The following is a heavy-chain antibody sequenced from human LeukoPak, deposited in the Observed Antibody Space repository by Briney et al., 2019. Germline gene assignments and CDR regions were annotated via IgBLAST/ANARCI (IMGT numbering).Heavy chain of an antibody. CDR1: GFTFSSSD. CDR3: AKRGNPTVGHHYLDV. J-gene: IGHJ6*03. CDR2: IRHSDSNT. Sequence: GGSLRLSCAASGFTFSSSDMSWVRQAPGSGLEWVSSIRHSDSNTYYADSVMGRFTISRDNSKNTLYLQMNRLSAEETAVYYCAKRGNPTVGHHYLDVWGKGTTVSVSS. D-gene: IGHD1-1*01. V-gene: IGHV3-23*05.